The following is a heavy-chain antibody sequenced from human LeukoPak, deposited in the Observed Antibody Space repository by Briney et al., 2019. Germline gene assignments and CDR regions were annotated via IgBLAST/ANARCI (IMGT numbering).Heavy chain of an antibody. V-gene: IGHV5-51*01. CDR3: SRLNSLGDI. Sequence: GESLKISCLGSGYNFSNYWIGWVRQMPGKGLEWMGIIYPGDSDTRYSPSFQGQVTISADKSISTAYLQWSSLKASDTAIYYCSRLNSLGDIWGQGTMVSVSS. J-gene: IGHJ3*02. D-gene: IGHD7-27*01. CDR1: GYNFSNYW. CDR2: IYPGDSDT.